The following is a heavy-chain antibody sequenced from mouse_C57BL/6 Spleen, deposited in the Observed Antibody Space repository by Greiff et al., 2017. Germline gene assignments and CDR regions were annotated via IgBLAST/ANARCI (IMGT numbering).Heavy chain of an antibody. CDR1: GFTFSDYG. V-gene: IGHV5-17*01. D-gene: IGHD2-3*01. CDR2: ISSGSSTI. J-gene: IGHJ3*01. Sequence: EVMLVESGGGLVKPGGSLKLSCAASGFTFSDYGMHWVRQAPEKGLEWVAYISSGSSTIYYADTVKGRFTISRDNAKNTLFLQMTSLRSEDTAMYYCAMPFYDGYYDWFAYWGQGTLVTVSA. CDR3: AMPFYDGYYDWFAY.